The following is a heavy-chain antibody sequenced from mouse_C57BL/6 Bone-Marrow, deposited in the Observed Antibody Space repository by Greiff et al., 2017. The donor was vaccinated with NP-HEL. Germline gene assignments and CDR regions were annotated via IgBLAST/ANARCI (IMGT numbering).Heavy chain of an antibody. Sequence: QVQLKQPGAELVKPGASVKLSCKASGYTFTSYWMHWVKQRPGRGLEWIGRIDPNSGGTKYNEKFKSKATLTVDKPSSTAYMQLSSLTSEDSAVYYCAITTVVPHYYAMDYWGQGTSVTVSS. J-gene: IGHJ4*01. CDR1: GYTFTSYW. D-gene: IGHD1-1*01. CDR3: AITTVVPHYYAMDY. CDR2: IDPNSGGT. V-gene: IGHV1-72*01.